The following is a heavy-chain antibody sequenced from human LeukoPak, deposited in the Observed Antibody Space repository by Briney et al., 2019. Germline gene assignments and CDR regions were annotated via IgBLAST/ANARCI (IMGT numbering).Heavy chain of an antibody. Sequence: GGSLRLSCAASGFTFSAYGMHWVRQAPGKGLEGVAIISYDGSNKYYPDSVKGRFTISRDDSKNTLYLKMNSLRTEDTAVYYCAKELTRPNRPVAGLNYWGQGTLVTVSS. CDR1: GFTFSAYG. J-gene: IGHJ4*02. D-gene: IGHD6-19*01. V-gene: IGHV3-30*18. CDR2: ISYDGSNK. CDR3: AKELTRPNRPVAGLNY.